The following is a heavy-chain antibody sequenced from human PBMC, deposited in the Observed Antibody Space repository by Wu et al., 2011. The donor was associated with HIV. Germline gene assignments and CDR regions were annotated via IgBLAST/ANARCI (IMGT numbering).Heavy chain of an antibody. D-gene: IGHD6-13*01. Sequence: QVQLVQLGAEVKKPGSSVKVTCKASGDGFTSYAVSWVRQAPGQGLEWMGRINPNTGGTDYAQKFQGRVTMTRDTSMNTLYLELSRLTSDDTAVYYCATIQRLVKDLDYVGPGNAGHRLL. J-gene: IGHJ4*02. CDR1: GDGFTSYA. CDR2: INPNTGGT. CDR3: ATIQRLVKDLDY. V-gene: IGHV1-2*06.